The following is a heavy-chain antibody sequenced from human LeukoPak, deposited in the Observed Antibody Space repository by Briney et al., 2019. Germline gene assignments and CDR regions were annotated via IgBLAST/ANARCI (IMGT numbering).Heavy chain of an antibody. D-gene: IGHD3-16*01. Sequence: SETLSLTCTVSGGSISYFYWGWIRQPPGKGLEWIGSIYHSGSTYYNPSLKSRVTISVDTSKNQFSLKLSSVTAADTAVYYCARFGGTFDYWGQGTLVTVSS. V-gene: IGHV4-38-2*02. CDR3: ARFGGTFDY. CDR1: GGSISYFY. CDR2: IYHSGST. J-gene: IGHJ4*02.